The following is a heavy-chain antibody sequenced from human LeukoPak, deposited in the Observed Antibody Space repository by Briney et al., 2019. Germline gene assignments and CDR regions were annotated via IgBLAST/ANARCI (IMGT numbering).Heavy chain of an antibody. V-gene: IGHV4-59*08. CDR3: AGWRSSGYDDAFDI. D-gene: IGHD3-22*01. CDR1: GGSISSYY. Sequence: SETLSLTCTVSGGSISSYYWSWIRQPPGKGLEWIGYIYYSGSTNYNPSLKSRVTISVDTSKNQFSLKLSSETAADTAVYYCAGWRSSGYDDAFDIWGQGTMVTVSS. CDR2: IYYSGST. J-gene: IGHJ3*02.